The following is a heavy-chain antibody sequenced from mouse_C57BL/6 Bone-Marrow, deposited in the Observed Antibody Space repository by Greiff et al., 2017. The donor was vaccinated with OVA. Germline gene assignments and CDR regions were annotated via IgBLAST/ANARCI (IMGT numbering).Heavy chain of an antibody. Sequence: EVKVEESGGGLVQPGGSMKLSCAASGFTFSDAWMDWVRQSPEKGLEWVAEIRNKANNHATYYAESVKGRFTISRDDSKSSVYLQMNSLRAEDTGIYYCTRQNWVGWYFDVWGTGTTVTVSS. CDR2: IRNKANNHAT. D-gene: IGHD4-1*01. V-gene: IGHV6-6*01. CDR1: GFTFSDAW. J-gene: IGHJ1*03. CDR3: TRQNWVGWYFDV.